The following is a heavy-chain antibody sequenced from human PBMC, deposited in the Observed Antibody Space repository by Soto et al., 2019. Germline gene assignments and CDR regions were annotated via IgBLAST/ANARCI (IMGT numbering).Heavy chain of an antibody. Sequence: SVKVSCKASGVTFSSYAISWVRQAPGQGLEWMGGIIPIFGTANYAQKFQGRVTITADESTSTAYMELSSLRSEDTAVYYCARGETTGTTYYDILTGYFPDYWGQGTLVTVSS. CDR3: ARGETTGTTYYDILTGYFPDY. V-gene: IGHV1-69*13. CDR1: GVTFSSYA. J-gene: IGHJ4*02. CDR2: IIPIFGTA. D-gene: IGHD3-9*01.